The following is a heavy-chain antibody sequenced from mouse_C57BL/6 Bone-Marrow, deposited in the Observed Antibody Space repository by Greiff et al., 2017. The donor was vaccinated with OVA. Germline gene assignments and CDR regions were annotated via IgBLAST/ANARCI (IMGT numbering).Heavy chain of an antibody. CDR2: IRLKSDNYAT. CDR3: TERYYGSSYWYFDV. CDR1: GFTFSNYW. J-gene: IGHJ1*03. V-gene: IGHV6-3*01. D-gene: IGHD1-1*01. Sequence: EVKLEESGGGLVQPGGSMKLSCVASGFTFSNYWMNWVRQSPEKGLEWVAQIRLKSDNYATHYAESVKGRFTISRDDSKSSVYLQMNNLRAEDTGIYYCTERYYGSSYWYFDVWGTGTTVTVSS.